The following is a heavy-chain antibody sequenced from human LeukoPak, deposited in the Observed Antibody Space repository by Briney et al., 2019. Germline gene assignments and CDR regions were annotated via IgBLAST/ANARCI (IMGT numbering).Heavy chain of an antibody. CDR1: GFTVSSNY. CDR3: ARDLPSAAGKKGADY. V-gene: IGHV3-53*01. CDR2: IYSGGST. Sequence: QAGGSRRLSCAASGFTVSSNYMSWVRQAPGKGLEWVSVIYSGGSTYYADSVKGRFTISRDNSKNTLYLQMNSLRAEDTAVYYCARDLPSAAGKKGADYWGQGTLVTVSS. J-gene: IGHJ4*02. D-gene: IGHD6-13*01.